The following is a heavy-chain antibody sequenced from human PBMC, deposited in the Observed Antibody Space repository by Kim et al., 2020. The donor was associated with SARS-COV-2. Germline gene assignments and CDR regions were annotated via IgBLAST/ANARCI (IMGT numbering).Heavy chain of an antibody. CDR1: GFTFSSYA. Sequence: GGSLRLSCAASGFTFSSYAMSWVRQAPGKGLEWVSAISGSGGSTYYADSVKGRFTISRDNSKNTLYLQMNSLRAEDTAVYYCAKLVDGSGGYYNTAYYWGHGTLVTVSS. J-gene: IGHJ4*01. CDR2: ISGSGGST. V-gene: IGHV3-23*01. CDR3: AKLVDGSGGYYNTAYY. D-gene: IGHD3-10*01.